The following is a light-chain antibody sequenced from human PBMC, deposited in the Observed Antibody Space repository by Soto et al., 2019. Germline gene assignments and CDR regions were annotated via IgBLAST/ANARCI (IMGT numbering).Light chain of an antibody. Sequence: EIGLTQSPATLSLSPGDRATLSCRASQSVSRYLAWYQQKPGQAPRLLIHDTSTRATGVPDTFSGSGSGTEFTLTISRLEPEDSAIYYCQQRFSWPPTFGGGTHVEIK. CDR1: QSVSRY. J-gene: IGKJ4*01. CDR3: QQRFSWPPT. CDR2: DTS. V-gene: IGKV3-11*01.